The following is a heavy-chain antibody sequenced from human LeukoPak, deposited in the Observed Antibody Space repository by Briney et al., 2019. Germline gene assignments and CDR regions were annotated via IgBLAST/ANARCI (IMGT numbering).Heavy chain of an antibody. J-gene: IGHJ4*02. D-gene: IGHD2/OR15-2a*01. Sequence: GGSLRLSCAASGFTFSSYSMNWVRQAPGEGLECVSGIIGSAGSAYYVDSVKGRFTISRDNSKNTLHLQMNSLRAEDTAVYYCAKGFFYDYALAFDHWGQGTLVTVSS. CDR3: AKGFFYDYALAFDH. CDR1: GFTFSSYS. V-gene: IGHV3-23*01. CDR2: IIGSAGSA.